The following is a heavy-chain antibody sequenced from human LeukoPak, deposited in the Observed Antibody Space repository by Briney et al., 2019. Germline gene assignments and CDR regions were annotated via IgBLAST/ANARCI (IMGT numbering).Heavy chain of an antibody. D-gene: IGHD6-19*01. CDR3: ARITSGWPHPYFDY. V-gene: IGHV3-7*01. Sequence: GGSLRLSCAASGFTFSSFWISWVRQAPGKGLEWVANIKTDGSEKYYVDSVKGRFTISRDNAKTSLYLQMSSLRAEDTAVYYCARITSGWPHPYFDYWGQGTLVTVSS. CDR2: IKTDGSEK. CDR1: GFTFSSFW. J-gene: IGHJ4*02.